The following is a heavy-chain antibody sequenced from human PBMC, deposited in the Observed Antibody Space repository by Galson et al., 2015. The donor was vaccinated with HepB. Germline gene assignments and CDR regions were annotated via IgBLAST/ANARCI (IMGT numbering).Heavy chain of an antibody. V-gene: IGHV4-39*01. D-gene: IGHD6-13*01. CDR3: ATRGDSTRWSFHY. Sequence: TLSLTCTVSGASISNGCNHWGWIRQPPGKGLEWIGDISYTGNTYYNPSLKSRVNISRDTSKNQFSLTLTSVTAADTAVYFCATRGDSTRWSFHYWGQGALVTVSS. CDR2: ISYTGNT. CDR1: GASISNGCNH. J-gene: IGHJ4*02.